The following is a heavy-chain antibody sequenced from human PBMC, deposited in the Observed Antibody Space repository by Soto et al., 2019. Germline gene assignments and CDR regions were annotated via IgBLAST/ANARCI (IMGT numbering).Heavy chain of an antibody. CDR1: GGSITSYY. D-gene: IGHD6-19*01. CDR3: AKVGSGWTGGTDY. Sequence: QVQLQESGPGLVKPSETLSLTCTVSGGSITSYYWSWIRQPPGKGLEWIGHIDYSGSTNYNPSLTSRVTISVDTSKNKVSLRLSSVTAADTAVYYCAKVGSGWTGGTDYWGQGTLVTVSS. J-gene: IGHJ4*02. V-gene: IGHV4-59*01. CDR2: IDYSGST.